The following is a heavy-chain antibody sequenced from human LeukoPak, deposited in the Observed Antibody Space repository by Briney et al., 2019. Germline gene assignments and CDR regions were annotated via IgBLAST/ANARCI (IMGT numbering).Heavy chain of an antibody. J-gene: IGHJ4*02. D-gene: IGHD6-19*01. V-gene: IGHV3-53*01. CDR3: ATVLSDSRGWYHFDN. Sequence: GGSLRLSCAASGFTVSRKYMSWVRQAPGKGLEWVSLICGGDTTYYADSVKGRFTVYRNNSKNTLYLQMNNLRAEDTAVYYCATVLSDSRGWYHFDNWGQGTLVTVSS. CDR2: ICGGDTT. CDR1: GFTVSRKY.